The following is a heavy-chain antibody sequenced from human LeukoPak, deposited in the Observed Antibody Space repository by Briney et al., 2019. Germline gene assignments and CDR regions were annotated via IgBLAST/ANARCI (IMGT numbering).Heavy chain of an antibody. D-gene: IGHD4-11*01. V-gene: IGHV3-74*01. CDR3: ARDPTVHYYYDGMDV. CDR2: INSDGSFT. CDR1: GFTFSRYW. J-gene: IGHJ6*02. Sequence: GGSLRLSCAASGFTFSRYWMHWVRQAPGKGLVWVSRINSDGSFTTYADSVEGRFTISRDNAKNTLYLQMNSLRAEDTAVYYCARDPTVHYYYDGMDVWGQGTTVTVSS.